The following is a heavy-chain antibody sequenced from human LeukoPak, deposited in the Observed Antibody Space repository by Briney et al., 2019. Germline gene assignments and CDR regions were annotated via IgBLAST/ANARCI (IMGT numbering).Heavy chain of an antibody. V-gene: IGHV1-18*01. CDR1: GYTFTSYG. CDR2: ISAYNGNT. D-gene: IGHD6-19*01. CDR3: ARGFEWLVVRDAFDI. J-gene: IGHJ3*02. Sequence: GASVKVSCKASGYTFTSYGISWVRQAPGQGLEWVGWISAYNGNTNYAQKLQGRVTMTTDTSTSTAYMELRSLRSDDTAVYYCARGFEWLVVRDAFDIWGQGTMVTVSS.